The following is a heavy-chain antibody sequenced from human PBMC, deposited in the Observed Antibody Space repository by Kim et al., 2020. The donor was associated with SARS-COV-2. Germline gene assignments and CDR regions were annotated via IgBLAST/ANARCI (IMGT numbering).Heavy chain of an antibody. J-gene: IGHJ4*02. CDR1: GFTFSSYW. D-gene: IGHD3-10*01. V-gene: IGHV3-7*03. CDR3: ARILHNYAFDY. Sequence: GGSLRLSCAASGFTFSSYWMSWVRQAPGKGLEWVANIKYDGSEKYYVDSVKGRFSISSDNAKNSLYLQMNSLRGEDTAVYYCARILHNYAFDYWGQGTLVTVSS. CDR2: IKYDGSEK.